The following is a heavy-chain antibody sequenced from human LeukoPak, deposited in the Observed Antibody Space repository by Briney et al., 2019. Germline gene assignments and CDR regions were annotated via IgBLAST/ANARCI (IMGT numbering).Heavy chain of an antibody. CDR1: GFTVSSNY. D-gene: IGHD6-13*01. CDR3: TTNGGGIAAAASSVY. J-gene: IGHJ4*02. CDR2: IKSKTDGGTT. Sequence: GGALRLSCAVSGFTVSSNYMSWVRQAPGKGLEWVGRIKSKTDGGTTDYAAPVKGRFTISRDDSKNTLYLQMNSLKTEDTAVYYCTTNGGGIAAAASSVYWGQGTLVTVSS. V-gene: IGHV3-15*01.